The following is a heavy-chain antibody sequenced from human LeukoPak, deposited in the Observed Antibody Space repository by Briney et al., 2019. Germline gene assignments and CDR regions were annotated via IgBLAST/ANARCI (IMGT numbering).Heavy chain of an antibody. Sequence: SETLSLTCTVSGGSISSSSYYWGWIRQPPGKGLEWIGSIYYSGSTYYNTSLKSGVTISVDTSKNQFSLKLSSVTAADTAVYYCARHEPMVRGVISAFDIWGQGTMVTVSS. CDR1: GGSISSSSYY. V-gene: IGHV4-39*01. CDR2: IYYSGST. CDR3: ARHEPMVRGVISAFDI. J-gene: IGHJ3*02. D-gene: IGHD3-10*01.